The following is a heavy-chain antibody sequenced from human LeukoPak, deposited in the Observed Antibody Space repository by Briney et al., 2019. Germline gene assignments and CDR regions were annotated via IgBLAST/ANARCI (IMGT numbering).Heavy chain of an antibody. V-gene: IGHV1-18*01. J-gene: IGHJ4*02. Sequence: ASVKVSCKASGYTFTSYGISWVRQAPGQGLEWMGWISAYNGNTNYAQKLQGRVTMTTDTSTSTAYMELRSLRSDDTAVYYCARELRRGASSPRGYWGQGTLVTVSS. CDR3: ARELRRGASSPRGY. D-gene: IGHD6-6*01. CDR2: ISAYNGNT. CDR1: GYTFTSYG.